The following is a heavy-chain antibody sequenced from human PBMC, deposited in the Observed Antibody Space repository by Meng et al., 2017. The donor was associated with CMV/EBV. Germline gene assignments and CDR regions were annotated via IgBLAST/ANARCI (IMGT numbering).Heavy chain of an antibody. V-gene: IGHV3-7*01. J-gene: IGHJ4*02. Sequence: GESLKISCAASGFTFSSYWMSWVRQAPGKGLEWVANIKQDGSEKYYVDSVKGRFTISRDNAKNSLYLQMNSLRAEDTAVYYRARAPTYCYDSSGYYGLGFDYWGQGTLVTVSS. CDR1: GFTFSSYW. CDR2: IKQDGSEK. D-gene: IGHD3-22*01. CDR3: ARAPTYCYDSSGYYGLGFDY.